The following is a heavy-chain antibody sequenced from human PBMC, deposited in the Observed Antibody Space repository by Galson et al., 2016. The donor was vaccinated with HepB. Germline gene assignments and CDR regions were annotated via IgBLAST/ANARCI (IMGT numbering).Heavy chain of an antibody. V-gene: IGHV3-21*01. J-gene: IGHJ4*02. Sequence: SLRVSCAASGFTFSSYSMSWVRQAPGKGLEWVSSISSSSSYIYYADSVKGRFTISRDNAKNSLYLQMNSLRAEDTAVYYCARGDIVGAIFDYWGQGTLVNVSS. CDR2: ISSSSSYI. CDR3: ARGDIVGAIFDY. D-gene: IGHD1-26*01. CDR1: GFTFSSYS.